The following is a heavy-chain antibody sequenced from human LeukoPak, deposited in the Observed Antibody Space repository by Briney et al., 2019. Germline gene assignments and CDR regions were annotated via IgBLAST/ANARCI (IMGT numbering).Heavy chain of an antibody. D-gene: IGHD3-10*01. V-gene: IGHV3-11*01. CDR1: GFTFSDYY. CDR3: ARGESNYFGSKYLDY. CDR2: ISSTSNTI. Sequence: GGSLRLSCAASGFTFSDYYMSWVRQAPGKGLEWVAYISSTSNTIYYTDSLKGRFTISRDNAKTSLYLQMNSLRAEDTAVYYCARGESNYFGSKYLDYWGQGTLVTDSS. J-gene: IGHJ4*02.